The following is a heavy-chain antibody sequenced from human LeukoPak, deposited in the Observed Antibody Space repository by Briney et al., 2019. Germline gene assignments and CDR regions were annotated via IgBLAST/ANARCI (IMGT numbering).Heavy chain of an antibody. CDR2: IGLTDATI. CDR3: ARLKLGYWYFDL. J-gene: IGHJ2*01. V-gene: IGHV3-11*01. D-gene: IGHD7-27*01. CDR1: GFTFSDYY. Sequence: GGSLRLSCAASGFTFSDYYMSWIRQVPGKGLEWVSYIGLTDATIYYADSLKGRFAISRDNAKNSLYLHMHSLRAEDTAIYYCARLKLGYWYFDLWGRGTLLTVSS.